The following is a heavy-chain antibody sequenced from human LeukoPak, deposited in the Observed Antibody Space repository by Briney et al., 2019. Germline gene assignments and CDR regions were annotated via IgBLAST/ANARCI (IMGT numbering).Heavy chain of an antibody. CDR2: IYTSGST. CDR3: ARDLQNYYGSELVRFDP. D-gene: IGHD3-10*01. J-gene: IGHJ5*02. Sequence: SETLSPTCTVSGGSISSYYWSWIRQPAGKGLEWIGRIYTSGSTNYNPSLKSRVTMSVDTSKNQFSLKLSSVTAADTAVYYCARDLQNYYGSELVRFDPWGQGTLVTVSS. V-gene: IGHV4-4*07. CDR1: GGSISSYY.